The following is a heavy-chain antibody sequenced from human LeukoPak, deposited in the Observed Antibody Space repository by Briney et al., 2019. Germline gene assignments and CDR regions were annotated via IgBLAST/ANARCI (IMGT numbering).Heavy chain of an antibody. CDR1: GYSFTSYW. CDR3: AAVPGYSSSSPPPFDY. V-gene: IGHV5-51*01. D-gene: IGHD6-13*01. J-gene: IGHJ4*02. Sequence: HGESLKISCKGFGYSFTSYWIGWVRQMPGKGLEWMGIIYPGDSDTRYSPSFQGQVTISADKSISTAYLQWSSLKASDTAMYYCAAVPGYSSSSPPPFDYWGQGTLVTVSS. CDR2: IYPGDSDT.